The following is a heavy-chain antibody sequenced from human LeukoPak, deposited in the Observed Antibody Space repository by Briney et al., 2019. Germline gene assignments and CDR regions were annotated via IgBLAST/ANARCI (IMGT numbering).Heavy chain of an antibody. CDR2: IYYSGST. CDR3: ARHINGSGSTGPRGYYYYYYGMDV. Sequence: SETLSLTCTVSGGSISSSSYYWGWIRQPPGKGLEWIGSIYYSGSTYYNPSLKSRVTISVDTSKNQFPLKLSSVTAADTAVYYCARHINGSGSTGPRGYYYYYYGMDVWGQGTTVTVSS. D-gene: IGHD3-10*01. V-gene: IGHV4-39*01. CDR1: GGSISSSSYY. J-gene: IGHJ6*02.